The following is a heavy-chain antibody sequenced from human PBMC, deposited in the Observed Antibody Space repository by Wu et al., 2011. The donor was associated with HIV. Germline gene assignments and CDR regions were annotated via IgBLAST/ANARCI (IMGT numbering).Heavy chain of an antibody. CDR2: IIPIFGAA. CDR1: GLMFIRYY. V-gene: IGHV1-69*18. J-gene: IGHJ6*03. CDR3: ARAYDLWSGSGYYYYMDV. Sequence: QVQLVQSGAEVKKPGASVKVSCKTSGLMFIRYYVHWVRQAPGQGLEWMGRIIPIFGAANYAQKFQGRVTITADESTSTAYMELSSLRSEDTAVYYCARAYDLWSGSGYYYYMDVWGKGTTVSVSS. D-gene: IGHD3-3*01.